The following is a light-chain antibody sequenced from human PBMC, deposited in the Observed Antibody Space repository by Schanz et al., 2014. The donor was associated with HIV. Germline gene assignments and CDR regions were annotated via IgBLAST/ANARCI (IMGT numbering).Light chain of an antibody. V-gene: IGLV2-14*01. CDR3: CSYTSSSTWV. CDR1: SSDVGAYNY. J-gene: IGLJ3*02. CDR2: DVS. Sequence: QSSLTQPASVSGTPGQSITISCTGTSSDVGAYNYVSWYQQHPGKAPKLMIYDVSKRPSGVPDRFSGSKSGNTASLTISGLQAEDEGDYYCCSYTSSSTWVFGGGTKLTVL.